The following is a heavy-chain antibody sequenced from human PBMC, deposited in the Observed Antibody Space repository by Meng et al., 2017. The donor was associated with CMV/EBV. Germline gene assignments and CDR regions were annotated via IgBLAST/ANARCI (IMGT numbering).Heavy chain of an antibody. D-gene: IGHD5-24*01. CDR3: AKVYYGYNYWDPFDY. V-gene: IGHV3-7*03. Sequence: GESLKISCAASGFTFSSYWMSWVRQAPGKGLEWVANIKQDGSEKYYVDSVKGRFTISRDNSKNTLYLQMNSLRAEDTAVYYCAKVYYGYNYWDPFDYWGQGTLVTVSS. J-gene: IGHJ4*02. CDR1: GFTFSSYW. CDR2: IKQDGSEK.